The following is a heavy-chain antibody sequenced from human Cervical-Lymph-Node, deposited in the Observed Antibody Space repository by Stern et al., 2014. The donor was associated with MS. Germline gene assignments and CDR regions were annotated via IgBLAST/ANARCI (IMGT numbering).Heavy chain of an antibody. CDR1: GFTFDDCA. Sequence: EVQLVESGGGSVQPGRSLRLSCAASGFTFDDCAMHWVRQAPGKGLEWVSGISWNSNNIGYADSVRGRFTISRDNAKNSLYLQMNGLRPEDTALYHCAKDISERHYYFDSWGEGTLVTVSS. V-gene: IGHV3-9*01. CDR2: ISWNSNNI. CDR3: AKDISERHYYFDS. D-gene: IGHD3-16*02. J-gene: IGHJ4*02.